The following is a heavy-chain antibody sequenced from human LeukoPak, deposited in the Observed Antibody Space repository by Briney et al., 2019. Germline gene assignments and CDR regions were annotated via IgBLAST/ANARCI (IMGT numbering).Heavy chain of an antibody. D-gene: IGHD4-17*01. CDR2: IRYDGSNK. CDR1: GFTFSSYG. V-gene: IGHV3-30*02. CDR3: AKGTGDYGDLLDY. J-gene: IGHJ4*02. Sequence: PGGSLRLSCAASGFTFSSYGMHWVRQAPGKGLEWVAFIRYDGSNKYYADSVKGRFTISRDNSKNTLYLRMNSLRAEDTAVYYCAKGTGDYGDLLDYWGQGTLVTVSS.